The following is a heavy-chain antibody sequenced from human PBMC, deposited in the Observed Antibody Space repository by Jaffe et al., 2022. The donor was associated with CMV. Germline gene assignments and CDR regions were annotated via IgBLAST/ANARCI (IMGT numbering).Heavy chain of an antibody. Sequence: QLQLQESGPGLVKPSETLSLTCTVSGGSISSSSYYWGWIRQPPGKGLEWIGIIYYSGSTYYNPSLKSRVTISVDTSKNQFSLKLSSVTAADTAVYYCARQDISSWLPNCFDPWGQGTLVTVSS. D-gene: IGHD6-13*01. V-gene: IGHV4-39*01. J-gene: IGHJ5*02. CDR3: ARQDISSWLPNCFDP. CDR1: GGSISSSSYY. CDR2: IYYSGST.